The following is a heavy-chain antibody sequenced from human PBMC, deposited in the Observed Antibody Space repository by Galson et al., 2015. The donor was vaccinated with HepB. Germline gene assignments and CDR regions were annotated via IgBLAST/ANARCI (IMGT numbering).Heavy chain of an antibody. CDR1: GYTFTSYY. CDR2: INPSGGST. Sequence: SVKVSCKASGYTFTSYYMHWVRQAPGQGLEWMGIINPSGGSTSYAQKLQDRVTMTRDTSTSTVYMELSSLRSEDTAVYYCAGSAGPAEAFDIWGQGTMVTVSS. J-gene: IGHJ3*02. D-gene: IGHD3-10*01. CDR3: AGSAGPAEAFDI. V-gene: IGHV1-46*01.